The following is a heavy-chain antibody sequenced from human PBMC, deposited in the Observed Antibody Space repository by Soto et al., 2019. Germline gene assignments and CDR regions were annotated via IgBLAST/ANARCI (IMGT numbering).Heavy chain of an antibody. D-gene: IGHD3-16*01. V-gene: IGHV4-30-4*01. J-gene: IGHJ5*02. CDR3: ARVAGYYPNCFDP. CDR1: GGSISSGDYY. CDR2: IYYSGST. Sequence: SETLSLTCTVSGGSISSGDYYWSWIRQPPGKGLEWIGYIYYSGSTYYNPSLKSRVTISVDTSKNQFSLKLSSVTAADTAVYYCARVAGYYPNCFDPWGQGTLVTVSS.